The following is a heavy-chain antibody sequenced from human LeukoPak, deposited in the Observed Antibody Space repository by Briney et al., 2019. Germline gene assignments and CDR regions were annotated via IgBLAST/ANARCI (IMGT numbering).Heavy chain of an antibody. CDR3: ARDRSFGNERYAFDI. CDR1: GISISSYY. Sequence: SETLSLTCTVSGISISSYYWSWIRQPPGKGLEWIGYIYYSGSTNYNPSLKSRVTISVDTSKNQFSLKLSSVTAADTAVYYCARDRSFGNERYAFDIWGQGTMVTVSS. J-gene: IGHJ3*02. V-gene: IGHV4-59*01. D-gene: IGHD5-24*01. CDR2: IYYSGST.